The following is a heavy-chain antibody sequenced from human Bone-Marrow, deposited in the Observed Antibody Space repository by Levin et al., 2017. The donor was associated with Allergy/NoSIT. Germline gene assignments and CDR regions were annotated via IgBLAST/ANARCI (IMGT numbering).Heavy chain of an antibody. CDR3: AGYDTSAYHSPFDY. CDR2: ISGSGGNT. CDR1: GFIFRNYA. V-gene: IGHV3-23*01. J-gene: IGHJ4*02. D-gene: IGHD3-22*01. Sequence: GVLKISCAASGFIFRNYAMNWVRQAPGKGLEWVSQISGSGGNTHYADSVKGRFTISRDNSKNTLYLQMNSLRVEDTAVYYCAGYDTSAYHSPFDYWGQGTLVTVSS.